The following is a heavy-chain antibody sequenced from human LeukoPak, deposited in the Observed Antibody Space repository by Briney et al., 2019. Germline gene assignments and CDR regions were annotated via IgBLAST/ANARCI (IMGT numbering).Heavy chain of an antibody. Sequence: SETLSLTRTVSGGSISSYYWSWIRQPPGKGLEWIGYIYYSGSTNYNPSLKSRVTISVDTSKNQFSLKLSSVTAADTAVYYCARGFGVALLFDYWGQGTLVTVSS. J-gene: IGHJ4*02. CDR3: ARGFGVALLFDY. CDR2: IYYSGST. V-gene: IGHV4-59*01. D-gene: IGHD3-3*01. CDR1: GGSISSYY.